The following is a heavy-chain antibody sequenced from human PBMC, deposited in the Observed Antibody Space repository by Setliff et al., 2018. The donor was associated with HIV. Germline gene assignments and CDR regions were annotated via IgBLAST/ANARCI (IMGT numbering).Heavy chain of an antibody. D-gene: IGHD2-21*02. V-gene: IGHV4-4*07. CDR3: ARLSGDYYYFDY. CDR2: ISVSGST. J-gene: IGHJ4*02. CDR1: GGSFSNYL. Sequence: PSETLSLTCTVSGGSFSNYLWSWIRQPAGKGLEWIGRISVSGSTNFNPSLKSRVTMSVDTSENQFSLKLSSVTAADTAVYYCARLSGDYYYFDYWGQGTLVTVSS.